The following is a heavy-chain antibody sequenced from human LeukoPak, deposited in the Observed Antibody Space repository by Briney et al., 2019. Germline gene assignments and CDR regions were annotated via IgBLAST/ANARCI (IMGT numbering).Heavy chain of an antibody. Sequence: PGGSLRLSCAASGFTFSSYSMNWVRQAPGKGLEWVSYISSSSSTINHADSVKGRFTISRDNAKNSLYLQMNSLRVEDTAVYYCAKEGRSLQTYWGQGTLVTVSS. D-gene: IGHD5-24*01. J-gene: IGHJ4*02. CDR3: AKEGRSLQTY. CDR2: ISSSSSTI. CDR1: GFTFSSYS. V-gene: IGHV3-48*04.